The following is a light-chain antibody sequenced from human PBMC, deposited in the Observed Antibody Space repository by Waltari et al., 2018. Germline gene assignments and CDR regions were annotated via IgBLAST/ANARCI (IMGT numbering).Light chain of an antibody. CDR1: NSDVGSLGL. CDR3: CSYANYVTF. CDR2: DVT. V-gene: IGLV2-23*02. Sequence: QSALIQPASLSGSPGQSITLSCTGINSDVGSLGLVSWYKQQPGKAPKLILYDVTKRPSGVSYRFSGSRSGETSSLTISTLQAEDEADYYCCSYANYVTFFGGGTKLTVL. J-gene: IGLJ2*01.